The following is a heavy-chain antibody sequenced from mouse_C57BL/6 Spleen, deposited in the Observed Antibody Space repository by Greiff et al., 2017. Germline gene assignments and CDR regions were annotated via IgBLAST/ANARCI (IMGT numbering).Heavy chain of an antibody. CDR2: IHPNSGST. J-gene: IGHJ2*01. CDR3: ARRGTVVAPDY. Sequence: QVHVKQPGAELVKPGASVKLSCKASGYTFTSYWMHWVKQRPGQGLEWIGMIHPNSGSTNYNEKCKSKATLTVDNSSSTAYMQLSSLTSEYSAVYYCARRGTVVAPDYWGQGTTLTVSS. D-gene: IGHD1-1*01. V-gene: IGHV1-64*01. CDR1: GYTFTSYW.